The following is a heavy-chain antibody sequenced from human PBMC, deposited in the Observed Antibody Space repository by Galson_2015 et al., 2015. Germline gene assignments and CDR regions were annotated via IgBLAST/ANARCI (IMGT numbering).Heavy chain of an antibody. V-gene: IGHV1-46*01. Sequence: SVKVSCKASGYTFTTYSMNWVRQAPGQGLEWMGIISPSGGSTSYAQKFKGRVTMTRDTSTSTVYMELNSLRSEDTAVYYCAMLTVAKAFDIWGQGTMVAVSS. D-gene: IGHD5-12*01. CDR2: ISPSGGST. CDR1: GYTFTTYS. CDR3: AMLTVAKAFDI. J-gene: IGHJ3*02.